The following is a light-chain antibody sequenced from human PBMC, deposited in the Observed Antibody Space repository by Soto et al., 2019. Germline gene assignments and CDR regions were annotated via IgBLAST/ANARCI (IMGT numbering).Light chain of an antibody. V-gene: IGLV2-14*01. Sequence: QSALTQPASVSGSPGQSVTISCTGTSSDVGGYDYVSWYQQHPGKAPKLIIYDVIYRPSGFSDRFSGSKSGNTASLTISGLQAEDEADYYCSSYAGSRTLVFGGGTKVTVL. CDR2: DVI. CDR1: SSDVGGYDY. J-gene: IGLJ2*01. CDR3: SSYAGSRTLV.